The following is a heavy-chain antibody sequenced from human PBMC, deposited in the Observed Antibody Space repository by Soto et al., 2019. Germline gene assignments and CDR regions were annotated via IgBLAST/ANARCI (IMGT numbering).Heavy chain of an antibody. J-gene: IGHJ4*02. CDR3: ARDNGYSYGYNLDH. Sequence: SDTLSLTCTVSGGSISSYYWSRIRQPPGEGLEWIGYIYYSGSTNYNPSLKSRVTISVDTSKNQFSLKLTSVTAADTAVYYCARDNGYSYGYNLDHWGQGTLDTVSS. CDR1: GGSISSYY. V-gene: IGHV4-59*01. CDR2: IYYSGST. D-gene: IGHD5-18*01.